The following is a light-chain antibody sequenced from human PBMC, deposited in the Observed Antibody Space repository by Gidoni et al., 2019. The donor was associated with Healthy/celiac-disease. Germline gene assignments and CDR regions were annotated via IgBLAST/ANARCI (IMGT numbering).Light chain of an antibody. Sequence: TAMTQSPPSLRVTPGEPASISCRSSQSLLHSNGYNYLDWYLQKPGQSPQLLIYLGSNRASGVPDRFSGSGSGTDFTLKISRVEAEDVGVYYCMQALQTPMYTFXQXTKLEIK. CDR3: MQALQTPMYT. J-gene: IGKJ2*01. CDR1: QSLLHSNGYNY. CDR2: LGS. V-gene: IGKV2-28*01.